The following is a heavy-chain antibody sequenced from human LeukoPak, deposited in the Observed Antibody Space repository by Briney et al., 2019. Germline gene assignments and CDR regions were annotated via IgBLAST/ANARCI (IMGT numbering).Heavy chain of an antibody. CDR2: ISGDGGST. D-gene: IGHD3-22*01. CDR3: AKYYYDSSGYMVHFDY. CDR1: GFTFDDYA. J-gene: IGHJ4*02. Sequence: PGGSLRLSCAASGFTFDDYAMHWVRQAPGKGLEWVSLISGDGGSTYYADSVKGRFTISRDNSKNSLYLQMNSLRTEDTALYYCAKYYYDSSGYMVHFDYWGQGTLVTVSS. V-gene: IGHV3-43*02.